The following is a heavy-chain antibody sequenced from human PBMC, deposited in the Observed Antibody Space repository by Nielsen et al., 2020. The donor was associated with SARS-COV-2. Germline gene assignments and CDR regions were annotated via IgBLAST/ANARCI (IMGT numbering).Heavy chain of an antibody. CDR1: GGTFSSYA. D-gene: IGHD5-18*01. Sequence: SVKVSCKASGGTFSSYAISWVRQAPGQGLEWMGGIIPIFGTANYAQKFQGRVTITADESTSAAYMELSSLRSEDTAAYYCARGYSYGYLDYWGQGTLVTVSS. V-gene: IGHV1-69*13. J-gene: IGHJ4*02. CDR2: IIPIFGTA. CDR3: ARGYSYGYLDY.